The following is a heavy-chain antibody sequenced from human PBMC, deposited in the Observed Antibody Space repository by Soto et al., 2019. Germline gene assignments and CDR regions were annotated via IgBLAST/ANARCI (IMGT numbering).Heavy chain of an antibody. CDR1: GFTLSKHW. CDR2: IKQDGRYK. Sequence: EVQLVESGGGLVQPGGSLRLSCVASGFTLSKHWVTWVRQAPGKGLEWVANIKQDGRYKNYVDSVKGRVTISRDNAKNSVYLQMNTLKAEATAVYYCAREIVTGLTSAFDMWGQGTVVTVSS. J-gene: IGHJ3*02. CDR3: AREIVTGLTSAFDM. D-gene: IGHD2-21*01. V-gene: IGHV3-7*04.